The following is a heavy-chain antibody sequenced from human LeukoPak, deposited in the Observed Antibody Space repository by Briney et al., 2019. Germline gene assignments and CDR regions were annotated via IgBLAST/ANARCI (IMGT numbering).Heavy chain of an antibody. CDR2: INHSGST. Sequence: SETLSLTCAVYGGSFSGYYWSWIRQPPGKGLEWIGEINHSGSTNYNPSLKSRVTISVDTSKNQFSLKLSSVTAADTAVYYCARGGRTTRFYDFGSGRFDPWGQGTLVTVSS. CDR3: ARGGRTTRFYDFGSGRFDP. J-gene: IGHJ5*02. V-gene: IGHV4-34*01. CDR1: GGSFSGYY. D-gene: IGHD3-3*01.